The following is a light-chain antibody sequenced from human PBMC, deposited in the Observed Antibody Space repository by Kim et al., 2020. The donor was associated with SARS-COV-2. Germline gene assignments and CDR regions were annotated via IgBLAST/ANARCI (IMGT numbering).Light chain of an antibody. Sequence: QSVLTQPASVSGSPGQSITISCTGTSSDVGGFKYVSWYQQHPGKAPELMIYDGNKRHSGVSIRFSASKSGNTASLTISGLQAEDEADYYCSSYSSRSTFFGGGTKVTVL. J-gene: IGLJ2*01. CDR2: DGN. CDR3: SSYSSRSTF. V-gene: IGLV2-14*01. CDR1: SSDVGGFKY.